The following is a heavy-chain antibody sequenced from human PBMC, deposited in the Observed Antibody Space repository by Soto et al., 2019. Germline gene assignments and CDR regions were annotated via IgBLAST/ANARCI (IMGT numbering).Heavy chain of an antibody. D-gene: IGHD3-22*01. CDR3: AKDRYFYDSSGYYFFDY. CDR1: GFTFSSYG. V-gene: IGHV3-30*18. Sequence: GGSLRLSCAVYGFTFSSYGMHWVRQAPGKGLEWVAVISYDGNNKYYADSVKGRFTIPRDDSKNTLFLQMNSLRAEDTAVYYCAKDRYFYDSSGYYFFDYWGRGTLVTVSS. J-gene: IGHJ4*02. CDR2: ISYDGNNK.